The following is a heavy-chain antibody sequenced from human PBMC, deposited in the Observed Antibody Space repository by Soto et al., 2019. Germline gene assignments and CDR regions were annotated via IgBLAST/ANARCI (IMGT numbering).Heavy chain of an antibody. J-gene: IGHJ6*02. Sequence: TLSVSCAVAGDSISRGGDYWTWIRQRPGKGLEWIGYICYSGNTYINPTLKSRVTISVDMSENQFSLKLTSLTAADTAVYYCVRDPNSSGWYYFGLDVWVQGNTVT. CDR2: ICYSGNT. V-gene: IGHV4-31*11. CDR1: GDSISRGGDY. D-gene: IGHD6-19*01. CDR3: VRDPNSSGWYYFGLDV.